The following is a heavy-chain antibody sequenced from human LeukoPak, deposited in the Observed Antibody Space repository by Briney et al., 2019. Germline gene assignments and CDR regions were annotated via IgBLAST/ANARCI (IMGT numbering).Heavy chain of an antibody. CDR1: GFTFSSYS. Sequence: GGSLRLSCAASGFTFSSYSMNWVRQAPGKGLEWVSSISSSSSYIYYADSVKGRFTISRDNAKNSLYLQMNSLRAEDTAVYYCARDTSAGELSKCGNYWGQGTLVTVSS. V-gene: IGHV3-21*01. D-gene: IGHD3-10*01. J-gene: IGHJ4*02. CDR3: ARDTSAGELSKCGNY. CDR2: ISSSSSYI.